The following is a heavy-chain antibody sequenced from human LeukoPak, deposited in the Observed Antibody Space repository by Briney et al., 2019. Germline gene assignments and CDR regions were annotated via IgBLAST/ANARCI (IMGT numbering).Heavy chain of an antibody. J-gene: IGHJ3*02. D-gene: IGHD3-22*01. V-gene: IGHV4-59*01. CDR1: GGSISSYY. CDR3: ASGVLGYDSSGSDAFDI. CDR2: IYYSGST. Sequence: SETLSLTCTVSGGSISSYYWSWIRQPPGKGLEWIGYIYYSGSTNYNPSLKSRVTISVDTSKNQFSLKLSSVTAADTAVYYCASGVLGYDSSGSDAFDIWGQGTMVTVSS.